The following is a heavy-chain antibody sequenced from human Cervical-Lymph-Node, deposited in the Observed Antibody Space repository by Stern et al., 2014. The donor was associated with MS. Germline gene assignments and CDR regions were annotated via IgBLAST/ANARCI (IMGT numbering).Heavy chain of an antibody. V-gene: IGHV1-2*06. J-gene: IGHJ3*02. CDR2: MNPNNGDT. D-gene: IGHD4-17*01. CDR3: TTHGMDYGVVFDI. Sequence: QVQLVQSEAEVKKPGASVKVSCKASGYTFVGYYMHCVRQAPGQGLEWMGRMNPNNGDTEYIQKFQDRVSMTRDTTIRTAYMELSRLTSDDTAIYYCTTHGMDYGVVFDIWGQGTMVTVS. CDR1: GYTFVGYY.